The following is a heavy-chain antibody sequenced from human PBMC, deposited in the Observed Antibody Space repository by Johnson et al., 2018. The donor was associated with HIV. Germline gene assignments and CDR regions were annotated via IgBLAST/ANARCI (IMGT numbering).Heavy chain of an antibody. V-gene: IGHV3-30-3*01. Sequence: QVQLVESGGGLVQPGRSLRLSCTASGFTFSSYAMHWVRQAPGKGLEWVAVISCDGSNKYYADSVKGRFTISRDNSKNTLYLQMNSLRAEDTAVYYCARDGEGSGSFNAFDIWGQGTMVTVSS. J-gene: IGHJ3*02. CDR1: GFTFSSYA. CDR3: ARDGEGSGSFNAFDI. CDR2: ISCDGSNK. D-gene: IGHD3-10*01.